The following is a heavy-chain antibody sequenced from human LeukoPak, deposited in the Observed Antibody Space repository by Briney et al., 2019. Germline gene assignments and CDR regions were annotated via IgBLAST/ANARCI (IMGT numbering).Heavy chain of an antibody. CDR1: GFTFSSYG. Sequence: GGSLRLSCAASGFTFSSYGMHWVRQAPGKGLEWVAVISYDGSNKYYADSVKGRFTISRDNSKDTLYLQMNSLRAEDTAVYYCAKTPYSSFGGYFDYWGQGTLVTVSS. V-gene: IGHV3-30*18. D-gene: IGHD4-11*01. CDR3: AKTPYSSFGGYFDY. CDR2: ISYDGSNK. J-gene: IGHJ4*02.